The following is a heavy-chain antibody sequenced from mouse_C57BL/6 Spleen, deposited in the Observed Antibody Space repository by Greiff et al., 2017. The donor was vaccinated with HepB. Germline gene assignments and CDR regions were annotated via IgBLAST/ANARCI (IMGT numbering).Heavy chain of an antibody. CDR3: ARDYYGSSPYYAMDY. Sequence: QVQLQQPGAELVKPGASVKLSCKASGYTFTSYWMHWVKQRPGQGLEWIGMIHPNSGSTNYNEKFKSKATLTVDKSSSTAYMQLSSLTSEDSAVYYCARDYYGSSPYYAMDYWGQGTSVTVSS. V-gene: IGHV1-64*01. CDR2: IHPNSGST. J-gene: IGHJ4*01. CDR1: GYTFTSYW. D-gene: IGHD1-1*01.